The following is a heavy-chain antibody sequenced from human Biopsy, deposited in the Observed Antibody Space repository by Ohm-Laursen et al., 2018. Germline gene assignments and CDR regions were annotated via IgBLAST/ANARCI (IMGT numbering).Heavy chain of an antibody. V-gene: IGHV1-69*06. CDR1: GGTFSNYG. CDR2: NIPILGTG. Sequence: ASVKVSCKAPGGTFSNYGVNWVRQAPGQGPEWLGGNIPILGTGNYAQKFQDRVTVAADTSTSTATMELRSLRSDDTAVYYCATKLTGYFHHWGQGTLVIVSS. D-gene: IGHD3-9*01. CDR3: ATKLTGYFHH. J-gene: IGHJ1*01.